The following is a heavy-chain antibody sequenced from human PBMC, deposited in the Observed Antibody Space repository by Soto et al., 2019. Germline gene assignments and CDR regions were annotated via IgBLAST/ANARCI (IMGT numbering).Heavy chain of an antibody. V-gene: IGHV3-11*01. Sequence: PXGSLRLACSASGFTFSDYYMSWMRQAPEKGLEWVSYVSGDGGAKSYADSVKGRFSISRDNAKNSLYLLMNSLRAEDTAVYYCARLGSIAAAGTPDYWGQGTLVTVSS. CDR1: GFTFSDYY. CDR2: VSGDGGAK. J-gene: IGHJ4*02. D-gene: IGHD6-13*01. CDR3: ARLGSIAAAGTPDY.